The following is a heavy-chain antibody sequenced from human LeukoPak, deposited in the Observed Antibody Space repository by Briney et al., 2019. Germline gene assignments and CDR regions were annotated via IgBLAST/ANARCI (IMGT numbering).Heavy chain of an antibody. D-gene: IGHD2-15*01. Sequence: GGSLRLSRAASGFTFSSYAMTGVRQAPGKGLEWVSGISGSGGRIYYADSVKGRFAISRDNSKNTLYLEMNSLRGEDTALYYCAKDGLAGRTDSLYFDYWGQGTLVTVSS. CDR2: ISGSGGRI. CDR1: GFTFSSYA. CDR3: AKDGLAGRTDSLYFDY. J-gene: IGHJ4*02. V-gene: IGHV3-23*01.